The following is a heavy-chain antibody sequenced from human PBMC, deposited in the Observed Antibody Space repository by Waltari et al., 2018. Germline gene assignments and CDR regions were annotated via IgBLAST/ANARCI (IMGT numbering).Heavy chain of an antibody. J-gene: IGHJ4*02. CDR1: GFHFRNYW. Sequence: VQLVESGGGSVQPGGSLSLSCAASGFHFRNYWLSWVRQAPGKGLEWVANIKQDGSEQYYVDSVKGRFSISRDNAKNSLFLEVNSLRVEDTAVYYCAISGFSGGCTSGCYRFWGQGTLVTVSS. V-gene: IGHV3-7*01. CDR2: IKQDGSEQ. CDR3: AISGFSGGCTSGCYRF. D-gene: IGHD6-19*01.